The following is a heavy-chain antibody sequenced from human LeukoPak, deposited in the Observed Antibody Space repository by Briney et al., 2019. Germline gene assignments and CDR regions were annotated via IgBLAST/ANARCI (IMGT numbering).Heavy chain of an antibody. CDR2: ISGSDGFT. J-gene: IGHJ4*02. Sequence: QPGGSLRLSCAASGFTFNNYVMSWVRQAPGKGLEWVSSISGSDGFTFYADSVKGRFTISRDNSKNTQSLQMNSLRAEDTAVYYCARRSPGGTYYFDYWGQGALVTVSS. CDR1: GFTFNNYV. CDR3: ARRSPGGTYYFDY. D-gene: IGHD1-26*01. V-gene: IGHV3-23*01.